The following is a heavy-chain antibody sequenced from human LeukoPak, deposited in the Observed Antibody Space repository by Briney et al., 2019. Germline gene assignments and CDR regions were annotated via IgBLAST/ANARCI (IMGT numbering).Heavy chain of an antibody. CDR2: ISAYNGNT. CDR3: AVREMATITDY. Sequence: ASVKVSCKASGYTFTSYGISWVRQAPGQGLEWMGRISAYNGNTNYAQKLQGRVTMTTDTSTSTAYMELRSLRSDDTAVYYCAVREMATITDYWGQGTLVTVSS. V-gene: IGHV1-18*01. CDR1: GYTFTSYG. J-gene: IGHJ4*02. D-gene: IGHD5-24*01.